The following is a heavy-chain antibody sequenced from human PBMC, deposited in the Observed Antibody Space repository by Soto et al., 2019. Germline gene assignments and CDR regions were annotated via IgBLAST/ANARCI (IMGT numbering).Heavy chain of an antibody. CDR3: ARTLYGDNVDY. Sequence: ASVKVSCKSSGDTITSYDINCVRQATGQGLEWMGWMNPNSGNTGYAQKFQGRVTMTRNTSISTAYMELSSLRSEDTAVYYCARTLYGDNVDYWGQGTLVTVSS. V-gene: IGHV1-8*01. CDR2: MNPNSGNT. J-gene: IGHJ4*02. D-gene: IGHD4-17*01. CDR1: GDTITSYD.